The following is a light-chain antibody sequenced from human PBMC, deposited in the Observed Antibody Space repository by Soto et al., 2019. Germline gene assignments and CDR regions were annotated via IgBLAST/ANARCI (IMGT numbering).Light chain of an antibody. J-gene: IGKJ4*01. V-gene: IGKV1-39*01. CDR2: GAS. CDR3: QQTFSPDVT. CDR1: QAILTY. Sequence: DIHLTQSPSSLSAAVGDRVTITCRASQAILTYLNWLQQKAGKAPEVLIYGASGLRSGVPSRFTGSGSATDFTLTITSLQRXXXGTYFCQQTFSPDVTFGGGTKV.